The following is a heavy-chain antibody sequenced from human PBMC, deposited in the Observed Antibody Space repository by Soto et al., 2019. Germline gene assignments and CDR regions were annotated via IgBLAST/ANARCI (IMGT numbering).Heavy chain of an antibody. D-gene: IGHD1-7*01. V-gene: IGHV1-3*01. CDR3: ARNILGGTTDY. CDR1: GYTFTDHA. CDR2: INAGKGDT. J-gene: IGHJ4*02. Sequence: ASVKVSCKASGYTFTDHAIHWVRQAPGQGLEWLGWINAGKGDTKCPQRFQGRVTITRDTSASTAYMELSSLRSEDTAVYYCARNILGGTTDYWGPGTLVTVSS.